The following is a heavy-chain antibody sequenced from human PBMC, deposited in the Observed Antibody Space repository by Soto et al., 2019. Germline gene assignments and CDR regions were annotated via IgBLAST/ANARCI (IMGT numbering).Heavy chain of an antibody. CDR1: GGTFSSYA. V-gene: IGHV1-69*12. CDR2: IIPIFGTA. J-gene: IGHJ5*02. CDR3: ARDGGRDCSGGSCYFNWFDP. D-gene: IGHD2-15*01. Sequence: QVQLVQSGAEVKKPGSSVKVSCKASGGTFSSYAISWVRQAPGQGLEWMGGIIPIFGTANYAQKFQGRVTSTADESTSTAYMELSSLRSEDTAVYYCARDGGRDCSGGSCYFNWFDPWGQGTLVTVSS.